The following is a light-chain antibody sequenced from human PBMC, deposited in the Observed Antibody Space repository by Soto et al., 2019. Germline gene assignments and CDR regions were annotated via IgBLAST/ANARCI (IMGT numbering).Light chain of an antibody. J-gene: IGLJ1*01. V-gene: IGLV3-21*02. CDR2: DDD. CDR3: QVWDSESXHYV. Sequence: SYDLTQPPSVSVAPVRAARVTCGGSNIVGYNVKWYQQKPGQAPVLVVYDDDVRPSGIPERFSGSNSGNTATLTISRVEAGDEDDYYCQVWDSESXHYVFGRGTKVXV. CDR1: NIVGYN.